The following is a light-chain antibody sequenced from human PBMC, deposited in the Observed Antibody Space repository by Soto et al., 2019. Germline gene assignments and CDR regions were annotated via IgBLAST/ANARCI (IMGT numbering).Light chain of an antibody. CDR1: QSLLHSNGYNY. V-gene: IGKV2-28*01. Sequence: DIVMTQSPLSLPVTPGEPASISCRSSQSLLHSNGYNYLDWYLQKPGQSPQLLIYLGSNRASGVPDRFSDSGSGTDFTLKISRVEAEDVGVYYCMQALQTPPWTFGQGTKVGIK. J-gene: IGKJ1*01. CDR3: MQALQTPPWT. CDR2: LGS.